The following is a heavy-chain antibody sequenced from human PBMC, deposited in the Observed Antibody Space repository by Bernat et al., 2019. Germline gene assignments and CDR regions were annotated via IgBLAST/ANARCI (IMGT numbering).Heavy chain of an antibody. CDR2: ISGSGGST. CDR1: GFTFSSYA. Sequence: EVQLLESGGGLVQPGGSLRLSCAASGFTFSSYAMSWVRQAPGKGLEWVSAISGSGGSTYYADSVKGRFTISRDNSKNTLYLQMNSLRAEDTAVYYCAKDEDTSGYAKGVDAFDIWGQGTMVTVSS. D-gene: IGHD5-12*01. V-gene: IGHV3-23*01. J-gene: IGHJ3*02. CDR3: AKDEDTSGYAKGVDAFDI.